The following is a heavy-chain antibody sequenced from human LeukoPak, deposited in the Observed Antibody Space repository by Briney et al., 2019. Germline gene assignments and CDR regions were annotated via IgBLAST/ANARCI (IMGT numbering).Heavy chain of an antibody. J-gene: IGHJ6*02. CDR1: GGSISSGDYY. D-gene: IGHD3-16*01. CDR2: IYYSGST. CDR3: ARDVPSYGYLWGRTNGMDV. V-gene: IGHV4-30-4*01. Sequence: SQTLSLTCTVSGGSISSGDYYWSWIRQPPGKGLEWIGYIYYSGSTYYNPSLKSRVTISVDTSKNQFSLKLTSVTAADTAVYYCARDVPSYGYLWGRTNGMDVWGQGTTVTVSS.